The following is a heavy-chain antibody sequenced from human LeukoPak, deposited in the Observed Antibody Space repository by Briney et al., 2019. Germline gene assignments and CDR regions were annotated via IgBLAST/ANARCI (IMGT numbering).Heavy chain of an antibody. Sequence: PGGSLRLSCAASGFTFSGSAMHWVRQASGPGLELVGRIRSKSNSYATAYAASVKGRFTISRDDSKNTAYLQMNSLKTEDTAVYYCTRRGTTTLGYGMDVWGQGTTVTVSS. CDR1: GFTFSGSA. V-gene: IGHV3-73*01. J-gene: IGHJ6*02. CDR2: IRSKSNSYAT. CDR3: TRRGTTTLGYGMDV. D-gene: IGHD1-1*01.